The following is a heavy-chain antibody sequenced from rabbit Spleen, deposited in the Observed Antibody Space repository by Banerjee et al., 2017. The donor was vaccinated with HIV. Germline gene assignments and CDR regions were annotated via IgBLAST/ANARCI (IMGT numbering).Heavy chain of an antibody. D-gene: IGHD1-1*01. J-gene: IGHJ6*01. V-gene: IGHV1S8*01. CDR3: GRDPAYASSSFSSYGMDL. Sequence: YASWVNGRFTISSDNAQNTVDLQLNSLTAADTATYFCGRDPAYASSSFSSYGMDLWGPGTLVTVS.